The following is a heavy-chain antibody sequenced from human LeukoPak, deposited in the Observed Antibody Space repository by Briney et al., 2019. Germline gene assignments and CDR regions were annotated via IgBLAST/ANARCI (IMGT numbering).Heavy chain of an antibody. CDR3: AKGAGESSGYYPPAEYFQH. CDR2: ISGSGGST. J-gene: IGHJ1*01. Sequence: GGSLRLSCAASGFTFSSYAMSWVRQAPGKGLEWVSAISGSGGSTYYADSVKGRFTISRDNSKNTLYLQMNSLRAEDTAVYYCAKGAGESSGYYPPAEYFQHWGQGTLVTVSS. CDR1: GFTFSSYA. V-gene: IGHV3-23*01. D-gene: IGHD3-22*01.